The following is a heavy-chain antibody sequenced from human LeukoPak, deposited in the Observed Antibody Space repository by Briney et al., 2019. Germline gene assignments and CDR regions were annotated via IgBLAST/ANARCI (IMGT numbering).Heavy chain of an antibody. CDR1: GGSISSYY. D-gene: IGHD6-19*01. J-gene: IGHJ4*02. CDR3: ARQGGGWLIDY. CDR2: IYYSGST. Sequence: SETLSLTCTVSGGSISSYYWSWIRQPPGKGLEWIGYIYYSGSTNYNPSLKSRVTISVDTSKNQFSLKLSSVIAADTAVYYCARQGGGWLIDYWGQVTLVTVSS. V-gene: IGHV4-59*08.